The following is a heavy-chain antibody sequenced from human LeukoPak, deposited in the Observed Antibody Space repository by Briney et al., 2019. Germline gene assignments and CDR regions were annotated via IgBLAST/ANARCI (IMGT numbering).Heavy chain of an antibody. D-gene: IGHD3-22*01. J-gene: IGHJ4*02. CDR2: ISYDGSNK. CDR3: ARADTYYYDSSGYSN. CDR1: GFTFSSYA. Sequence: GGSLRLSCAASGFTFSSYAMHWVRQAPGKGLEWVAAISYDGSNKYYADSVKGRFTISRDNSKNTLYLQMNSLRAEDTAVYYCARADTYYYDSSGYSNWGQGTLVTVSS. V-gene: IGHV3-30*16.